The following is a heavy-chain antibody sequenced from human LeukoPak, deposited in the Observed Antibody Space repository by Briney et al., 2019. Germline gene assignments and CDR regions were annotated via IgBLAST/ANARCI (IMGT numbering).Heavy chain of an antibody. J-gene: IGHJ4*02. CDR2: ISSSSTTI. Sequence: GGSLRLSCAASGFTFSSYNMNWVRQAPGKGLEWVSYISSSSTTIYYADSVKGRFTISRDNSKNTLYLQMNSLRAEDTAVYYCAKHSGYDPLWNYYFDYWGQGTLVTVSS. D-gene: IGHD5-12*01. CDR3: AKHSGYDPLWNYYFDY. CDR1: GFTFSSYN. V-gene: IGHV3-48*01.